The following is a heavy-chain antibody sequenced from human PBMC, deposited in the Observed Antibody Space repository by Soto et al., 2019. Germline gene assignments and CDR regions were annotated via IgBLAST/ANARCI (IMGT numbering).Heavy chain of an antibody. Sequence: SDTLSLTCTVSGGSMSSYYWSWIRQPPGAGLEWIGYIYYSGNTNYNPSLKGRVAMSLATSMNQFSLRLNSVTAADTAIYYCATASPVMLTFGGVITNDAFNIWGQGTMVTVSS. CDR2: IYYSGNT. CDR1: GGSMSSYY. D-gene: IGHD3-16*02. V-gene: IGHV4-59*01. CDR3: ATASPVMLTFGGVITNDAFNI. J-gene: IGHJ3*02.